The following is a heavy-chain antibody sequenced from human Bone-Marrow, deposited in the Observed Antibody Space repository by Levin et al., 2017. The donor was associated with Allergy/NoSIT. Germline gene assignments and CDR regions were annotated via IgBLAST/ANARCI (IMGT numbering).Heavy chain of an antibody. Sequence: PGGSLRLSCAASGFTFSSYWMHWVRQAPGKGLVWVSRINSDGSSTSYADSVKGRFTISRDNAKNTLYLQMNSLRAEDTAVYYCARVMQEYNWNDVDYFDYWGQGTLVTVSS. CDR1: GFTFSSYW. J-gene: IGHJ4*02. CDR3: ARVMQEYNWNDVDYFDY. D-gene: IGHD1-1*01. V-gene: IGHV3-74*01. CDR2: INSDGSST.